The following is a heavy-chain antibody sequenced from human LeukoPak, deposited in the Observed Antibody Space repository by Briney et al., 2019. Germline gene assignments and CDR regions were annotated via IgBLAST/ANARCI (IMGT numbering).Heavy chain of an antibody. J-gene: IGHJ3*02. CDR3: ARDRAGYCSSTSCLRNAFDI. D-gene: IGHD2-2*01. CDR1: GGSISSSSYY. Sequence: SETLSLTCTVSGGSISSSSYYWGWIRQPPGKGLEWIGSIYYSGSTYYNPSLKSRVTISVDTSKNQFSLKLSSVTAADTAVYYCARDRAGYCSSTSCLRNAFDIWGQGTMVTVSS. V-gene: IGHV4-39*07. CDR2: IYYSGST.